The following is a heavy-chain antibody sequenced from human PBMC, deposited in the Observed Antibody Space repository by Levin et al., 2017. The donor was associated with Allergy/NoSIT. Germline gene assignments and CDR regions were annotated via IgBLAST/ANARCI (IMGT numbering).Heavy chain of an antibody. CDR3: ARDGGALAPNLFDI. V-gene: IGHV4-34*01. CDR1: GGSFSGYY. D-gene: IGHD1-14*01. CDR2: INHSGST. J-gene: IGHJ3*02. Sequence: SQTLSLTCAVYGGSFSGYYWSWIRQPPGKGLEWIGEINHSGSTNYNPSLKSRVTISVDTSKNQFSLKLSSVTAADTAVYYCARDGGALAPNLFDIWGQGTMVTVSS.